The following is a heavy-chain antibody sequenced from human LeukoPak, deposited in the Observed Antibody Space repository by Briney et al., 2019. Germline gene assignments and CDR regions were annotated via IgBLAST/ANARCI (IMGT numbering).Heavy chain of an antibody. CDR3: ARETHDYSNYYYYYMDV. CDR2: IYYSGST. D-gene: IGHD4-11*01. CDR1: GGSISSYY. Sequence: PSETLSLTCTVSGGSISSYYWSWIRQPPGKGLEWIGYIYYSGSTNYNPSLKSRVTISVDTSKNQFSLKLSSVTAADTAVYYCARETHDYSNYYYYYMDVWGKGTTVTVSS. V-gene: IGHV4-59*01. J-gene: IGHJ6*03.